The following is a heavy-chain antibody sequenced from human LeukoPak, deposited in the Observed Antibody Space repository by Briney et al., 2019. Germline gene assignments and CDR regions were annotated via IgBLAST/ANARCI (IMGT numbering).Heavy chain of an antibody. Sequence: PGGSLRLSCAASGFTFSSYEMNWIRQAPGKGLEWVSYICSRGSTIYYAYSVKGRFTIFSDNSKNTLYLQMNVLTAETTAVFYSARRSGIAVAGAFDYWGQGTLVTVSS. CDR2: ICSRGSTI. CDR3: ARRSGIAVAGAFDY. J-gene: IGHJ4*02. CDR1: GFTFSSYE. V-gene: IGHV3-48*03. D-gene: IGHD6-19*01.